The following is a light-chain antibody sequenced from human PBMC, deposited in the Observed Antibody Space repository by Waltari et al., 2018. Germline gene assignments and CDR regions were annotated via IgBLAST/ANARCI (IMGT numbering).Light chain of an antibody. J-gene: IGKJ5*01. CDR2: KVS. CDR1: QSLVHSDGNTY. CDR3: MQGTHL. V-gene: IGKV2-30*02. Sequence: DVVMTQSPLSLPVTLGQPASISCRSSQSLVHSDGNTYLNWFQQRPGQSPRRLIYKVSNRDSWVPDRFSGSWSGTDFTLKISRVEAEDVGVYYCMQGTHLFGQGTRLEIK.